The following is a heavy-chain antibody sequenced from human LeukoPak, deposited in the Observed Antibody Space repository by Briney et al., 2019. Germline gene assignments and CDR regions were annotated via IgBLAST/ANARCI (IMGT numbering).Heavy chain of an antibody. V-gene: IGHV4-39*01. CDR2: IYYSGST. D-gene: IGHD1-26*01. J-gene: IGHJ4*02. Sequence: PPQTLSLTCTVSGGSNSSSSYYWGWIRQPPGKGLEWIGSIYYSGSTYYNPSLKSRVTISLDTSKNQFSLKLSSVTAADTAVYYCARHTYSIYFDYWGQGTLVTVSS. CDR3: ARHTYSIYFDY. CDR1: GGSNSSSSYY.